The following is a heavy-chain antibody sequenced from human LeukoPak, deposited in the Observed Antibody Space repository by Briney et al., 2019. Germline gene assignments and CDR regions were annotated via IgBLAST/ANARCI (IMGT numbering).Heavy chain of an antibody. CDR2: IFYSGSS. V-gene: IGHV4-59*01. CDR1: GAPISSYY. Sequence: PSETLSLTCTVSGAPISSYYWSWIRQPPGKGLEWIGYIFYSGSSNYNPSLKSRVTISVDTSKNQFSLKLSSVTAADTAVYYCATDNSYGSGSYYTWGQGTLVTVSS. D-gene: IGHD3-10*01. J-gene: IGHJ4*02. CDR3: ATDNSYGSGSYYT.